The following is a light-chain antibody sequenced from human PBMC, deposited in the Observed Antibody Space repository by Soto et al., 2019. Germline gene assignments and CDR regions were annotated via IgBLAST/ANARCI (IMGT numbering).Light chain of an antibody. J-gene: IGLJ3*02. CDR1: SSDVGVYNY. CDR3: CSYAGSSLWV. Sequence: QSALTQPRSVSGSPGQSVTISCTGTSSDVGVYNYVSWYQQHPGKAPQLVIYDVIKRASGVPDRFSGSKSGNTASLTISGLQAEDEADYYCCSYAGSSLWVFGGGTKLTVL. V-gene: IGLV2-11*01. CDR2: DVI.